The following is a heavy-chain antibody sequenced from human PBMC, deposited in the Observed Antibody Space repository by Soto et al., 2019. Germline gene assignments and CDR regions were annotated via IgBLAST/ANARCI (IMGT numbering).Heavy chain of an antibody. CDR1: GYTFTSYA. CDR2: INAGNGNT. D-gene: IGHD6-6*01. CDR3: ARRQLEDYYYYYGMDV. Sequence: ASVKFSCKASGYTFTSYAMHWVRQAPGQRLEWMGWINAGNGNTKYSQKFQGRVTITRDTSASTAYMELSSLRSEDTAVYYCARRQLEDYYYYYGMDVWGQGTTVTVSS. V-gene: IGHV1-3*01. J-gene: IGHJ6*02.